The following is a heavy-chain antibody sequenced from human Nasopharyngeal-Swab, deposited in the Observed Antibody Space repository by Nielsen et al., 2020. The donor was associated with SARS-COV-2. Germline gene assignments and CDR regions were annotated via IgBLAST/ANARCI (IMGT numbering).Heavy chain of an antibody. CDR1: GFTFSSYS. CDR2: ISSSSSTI. J-gene: IGHJ4*02. CDR3: ARLGGSWYDGIGY. V-gene: IGHV3-48*04. Sequence: GESLKISCAASGFTFSSYSMNWVRQAPGKGLEWVSYISSSSSTIYYADSVKGRFTISRDNAKNSLYLQMNSLRAEDTAVYYCARLGGSWYDGIGYWGQGTLVTVSS. D-gene: IGHD6-13*01.